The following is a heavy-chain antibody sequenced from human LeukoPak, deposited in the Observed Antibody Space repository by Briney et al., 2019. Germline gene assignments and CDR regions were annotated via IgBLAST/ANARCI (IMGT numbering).Heavy chain of an antibody. CDR3: ARDDTPLDYYDSSGYLDY. CDR1: GGTFSSYA. V-gene: IGHV1-69*04. D-gene: IGHD3-22*01. Sequence: SVKVSCKASGGTFSSYAISWVRQAPGQGLEWMGRIIPILGIANYAQKFQGRVTMTTDTSTSTAYMELRSLRSDDTAVYYCARDDTPLDYYDSSGYLDYWGQGTLVTVSS. CDR2: IIPILGIA. J-gene: IGHJ4*02.